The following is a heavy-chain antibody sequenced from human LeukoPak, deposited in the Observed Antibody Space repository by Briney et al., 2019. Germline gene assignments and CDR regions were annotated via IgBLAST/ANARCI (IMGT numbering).Heavy chain of an antibody. Sequence: SETLSLTCAVYGGSFSGYYWSWIRQPPGKGLGWIGEINHSGSTNYNPSLKSRVTISVDTSKNQFSLKLSSVTAADTAVYYCARGHALYYYGSGRHFDYWGQGTLVTVSS. V-gene: IGHV4-34*01. CDR1: GGSFSGYY. CDR2: INHSGST. CDR3: ARGHALYYYGSGRHFDY. J-gene: IGHJ4*02. D-gene: IGHD3-10*01.